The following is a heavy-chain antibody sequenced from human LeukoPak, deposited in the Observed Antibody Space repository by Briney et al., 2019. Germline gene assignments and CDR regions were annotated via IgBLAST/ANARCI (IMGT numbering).Heavy chain of an antibody. J-gene: IGHJ4*02. V-gene: IGHV4-59*01. Sequence: SETLSLTCTVSGGSISSYYWSWIRQPPGKGLQWLGYIYYSGSTNYNPSLKSRVTISVDTSKNQFSLKLSSVTAADTAVYYCARGDPRYYDFWSGYHPFDYWGQGTLVTVSS. CDR2: IYYSGST. CDR3: ARGDPRYYDFWSGYHPFDY. CDR1: GGSISSYY. D-gene: IGHD3-3*01.